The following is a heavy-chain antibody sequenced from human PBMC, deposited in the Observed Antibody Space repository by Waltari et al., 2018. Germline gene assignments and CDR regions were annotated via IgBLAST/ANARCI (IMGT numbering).Heavy chain of an antibody. D-gene: IGHD6-13*01. J-gene: IGHJ5*02. Sequence: QVPLQQWGAGLLKPSETLSLTCAVYGGSFGGYYWSWIRQPPGNGLELIGEINHRGSTNYNPSRKSRVTISVDTSKNQFSLKLSSVTAADTSVYYCARGSVSVGLRAAAGNWWFDPWGQGTLVTVSS. V-gene: IGHV4-34*01. CDR2: INHRGST. CDR1: GGSFGGYY. CDR3: ARGSVSVGLRAAAGNWWFDP.